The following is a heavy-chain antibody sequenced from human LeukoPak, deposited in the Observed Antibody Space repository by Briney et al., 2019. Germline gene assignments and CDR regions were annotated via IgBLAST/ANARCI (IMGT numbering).Heavy chain of an antibody. CDR1: GGSSFSSYY. V-gene: IGHV4-59*01. CDR3: ARDGRGGTDY. Sequence: PSETLSLTCTVSGGSSFSSYYWSWIRQPPGKGLEWIGCLYYSGTTNYNPSLKSRVTISVDTSKNQFSLKLSSVTAADTAVYYCARDGRGGTDYWGQGTLVTVSS. J-gene: IGHJ4*02. D-gene: IGHD1-26*01. CDR2: LYYSGTT.